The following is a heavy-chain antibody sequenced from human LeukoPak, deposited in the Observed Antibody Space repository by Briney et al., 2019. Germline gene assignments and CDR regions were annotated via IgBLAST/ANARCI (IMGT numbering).Heavy chain of an antibody. Sequence: SETLSLTCVVSGYSISSGYYWGWIRQPPGKGLEWIGSIYHSGSTYYNPSLKSRVTISVDTSKNQFSLKLSSVTAADTAVYYCARKSWFGELLFDYWGQGTLVTVSS. CDR3: ARKSWFGELLFDY. CDR1: GYSISSGYY. D-gene: IGHD3-10*01. CDR2: IYHSGST. J-gene: IGHJ4*02. V-gene: IGHV4-38-2*01.